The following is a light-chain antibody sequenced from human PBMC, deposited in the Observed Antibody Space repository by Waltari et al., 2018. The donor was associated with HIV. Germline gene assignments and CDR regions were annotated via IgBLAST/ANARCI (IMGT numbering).Light chain of an antibody. V-gene: IGLV1-47*01. CDR1: SSNIGNNH. CDR3: AAWDDSLSGV. CDR2: RNN. J-gene: IGLJ2*01. Sequence: QSVLTQPPSASGTPGQMPTISCSGGSSNIGNNHVYWYQQFPGTAPKLLIYRNNQRPSGVPDRFSGSKSGTSASLVISGLRSEDEADYYCAAWDDSLSGVFGGGTKVTVL.